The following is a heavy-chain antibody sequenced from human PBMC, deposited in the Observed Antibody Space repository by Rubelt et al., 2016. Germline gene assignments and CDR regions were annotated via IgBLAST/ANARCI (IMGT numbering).Heavy chain of an antibody. CDR3: AKELTGVATLGYYYDN. CDR2: ISRSADTI. V-gene: IGHV3-11*01. D-gene: IGHD5-12*01. J-gene: IGHJ4*02. Sequence: GLESISYISRSADTIYYADSVKGRFIISRDNSKNTLYLHMNSLRAEDTAVYYCAKELTGVATLGYYYDNWGQGTLVTVSS.